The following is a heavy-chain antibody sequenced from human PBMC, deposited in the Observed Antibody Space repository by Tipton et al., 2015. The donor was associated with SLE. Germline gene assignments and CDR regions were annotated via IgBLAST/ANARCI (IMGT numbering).Heavy chain of an antibody. D-gene: IGHD3-3*01. Sequence: TLSLTCTVSGGSISSYYWSWIRQPPGKGLEWIGYIYYSGSTNYNPSLKSRVTISVDTSKNQFSPKLSSVTAADTAVYYCARALGITIFGVVIVGAFDIWGQGTMVTVSS. J-gene: IGHJ3*02. CDR2: IYYSGST. V-gene: IGHV4-59*01. CDR1: GGSISSYY. CDR3: ARALGITIFGVVIVGAFDI.